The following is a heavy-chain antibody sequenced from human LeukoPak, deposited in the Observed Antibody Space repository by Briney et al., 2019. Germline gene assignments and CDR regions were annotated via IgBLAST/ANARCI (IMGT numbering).Heavy chain of an antibody. V-gene: IGHV3-21*04. CDR3: ARDRISGSGSLDY. CDR1: GFTFSSYS. D-gene: IGHD3-10*01. Sequence: GGSLRLSCAASGFTFSSYSMNWVRQAPGKGLEWVSSISSSSSYIYYADSVKGRFTISRDNSKNTLYLQMNSLRAEDTALYYCARDRISGSGSLDYWGQGTLVTISS. J-gene: IGHJ4*02. CDR2: ISSSSSYI.